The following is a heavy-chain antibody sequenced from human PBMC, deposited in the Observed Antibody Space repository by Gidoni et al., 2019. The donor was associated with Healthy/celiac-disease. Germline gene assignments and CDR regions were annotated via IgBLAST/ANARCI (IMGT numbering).Heavy chain of an antibody. J-gene: IGHJ4*02. CDR3: ARDYYDSSGYYWYYFDY. V-gene: IGHV1-46*01. Sequence: QVQLVQSGAEVKKPGASVKVSCKASGYTFTSYYMHWVRQAPGHGLEWMGIINPSGGSTIYAQKFQGRVTMTRDTSTSTVYMELSSLRSEDTAVYYCARDYYDSSGYYWYYFDYWGQGTLVTVSS. CDR1: GYTFTSYY. CDR2: INPSGGST. D-gene: IGHD3-22*01.